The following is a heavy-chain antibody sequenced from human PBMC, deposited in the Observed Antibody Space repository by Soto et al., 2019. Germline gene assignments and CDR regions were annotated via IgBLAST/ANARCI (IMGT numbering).Heavy chain of an antibody. CDR3: ARVEEECSGGSGYINFDY. J-gene: IGHJ4*02. CDR2: IYYSWST. CDR1: GGSISSYY. D-gene: IGHD2-15*01. Sequence: QVQLQESGPGLVKPSETLSLTCTVSGGSISSYYWSWIRQPPGKGLEWIGYIYYSWSTNYNPSLKSRVTISVDTSKNQFSLKLSSVTAADTAVYYCARVEEECSGGSGYINFDYWGQGTLVTVSS. V-gene: IGHV4-59*01.